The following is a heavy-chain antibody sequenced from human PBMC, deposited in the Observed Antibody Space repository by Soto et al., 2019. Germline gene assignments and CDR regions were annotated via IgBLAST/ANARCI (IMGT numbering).Heavy chain of an antibody. J-gene: IGHJ4*02. CDR1: GFTFDDYA. D-gene: IGHD6-6*01. Sequence: PGGSLRLSCAASGFTFDDYAMHWVRQAPGKGLEWVSGISWNSGSIGYADSVKGRFTISRDNAKNSLYLQMNSLRAEDTALYYCAKDSGSSVPPYYFDYWGQGTLVTVSS. CDR3: AKDSGSSVPPYYFDY. CDR2: ISWNSGSI. V-gene: IGHV3-9*01.